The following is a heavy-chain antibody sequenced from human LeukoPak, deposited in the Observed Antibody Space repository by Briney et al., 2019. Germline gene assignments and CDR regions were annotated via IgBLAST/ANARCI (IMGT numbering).Heavy chain of an antibody. J-gene: IGHJ5*02. Sequence: PSETLSLTCTVSGGSISSYYWNWIRQPPGKGLEWIGYIYYSGSTNYNPSLRGRVTMSLDTSKNQFSLKLSSVTAADTAVYYCARDKEIYGGNNWFDPWGQGTLVTVSS. D-gene: IGHD4-23*01. CDR1: GGSISSYY. CDR2: IYYSGST. V-gene: IGHV4-59*01. CDR3: ARDKEIYGGNNWFDP.